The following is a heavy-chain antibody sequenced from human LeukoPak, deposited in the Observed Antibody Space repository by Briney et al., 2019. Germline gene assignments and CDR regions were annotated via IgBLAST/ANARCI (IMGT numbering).Heavy chain of an antibody. Sequence: GGSLRPSCAASGFTFSSYSMNWVRQAPGKGLEWVSYISSSSSTIYYADSVKGRFTISRDNAKNSLYLQMNSLRAEDTAVYYCARDLYYYDSSGYYYFDYWGQGTLVTVSS. V-gene: IGHV3-48*01. CDR3: ARDLYYYDSSGYYYFDY. D-gene: IGHD3-22*01. CDR1: GFTFSSYS. CDR2: ISSSSSTI. J-gene: IGHJ4*02.